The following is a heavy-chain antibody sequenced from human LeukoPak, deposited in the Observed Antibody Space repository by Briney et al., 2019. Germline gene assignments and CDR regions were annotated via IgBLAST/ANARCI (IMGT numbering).Heavy chain of an antibody. CDR3: ARVNGDYFDY. Sequence: SETLSLTCTVSGGSISSYYWSWIRQPPGKGLEWIGYIYYSGSTSYNPSLKSRVTISVDTSKNQFSLKLSSVTAADTAVYYCARVNGDYFDYWGQGTLVTVSS. CDR2: IYYSGST. J-gene: IGHJ4*02. V-gene: IGHV4-59*08. D-gene: IGHD4-17*01. CDR1: GGSISSYY.